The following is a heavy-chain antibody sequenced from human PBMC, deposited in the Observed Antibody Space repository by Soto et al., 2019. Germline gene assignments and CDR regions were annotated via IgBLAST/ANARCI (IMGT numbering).Heavy chain of an antibody. Sequence: SQTLSLTCAISGDSVSSSSVTWNWIRQSPSRGLEWLGSTYYRSKWYNDYAVSVKSRITINPDTSKNQFSLQLNSVSPVDTVVYYCARVKGKAVAAEMDVWGQGTTVTVSS. D-gene: IGHD6-19*01. CDR1: GDSVSSSSVT. CDR2: TYYRSKWYN. CDR3: ARVKGKAVAAEMDV. V-gene: IGHV6-1*01. J-gene: IGHJ6*02.